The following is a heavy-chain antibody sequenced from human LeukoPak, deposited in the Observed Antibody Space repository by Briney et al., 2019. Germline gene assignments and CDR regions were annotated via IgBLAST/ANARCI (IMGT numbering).Heavy chain of an antibody. CDR3: ARGLGYSYGYGIDY. D-gene: IGHD5-18*01. CDR1: GFTFSSYA. CDR2: IWSDGSNK. Sequence: GGSLRLSCAASGFTFSSYAMHWVRQAPGKGLEWVAIIWSDGSNKYHADSVQGRFTISRDNSQNTLFLQMNNVRAEDTALYYCARGLGYSYGYGIDYWGQGTLVAVSS. J-gene: IGHJ4*02. V-gene: IGHV3-33*01.